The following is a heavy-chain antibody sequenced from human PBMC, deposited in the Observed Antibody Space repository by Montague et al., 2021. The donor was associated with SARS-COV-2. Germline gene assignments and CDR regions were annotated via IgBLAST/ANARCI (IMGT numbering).Heavy chain of an antibody. J-gene: IGHJ4*02. CDR2: FYHNGII. D-gene: IGHD3-22*01. CDR3: ARGRKDYSDTSGYFGS. V-gene: IGHV4-59*01. Sequence: SETRSLTCSVSGGSISSYFWSWIRQSPGKGLEWIGYFYHNGIINYNPSLKSRVTISADTSKNRFSLKLTSVTAADTAVYYCARGRKDYSDTSGYFGSWGQGALVTVSS. CDR1: GGSISSYF.